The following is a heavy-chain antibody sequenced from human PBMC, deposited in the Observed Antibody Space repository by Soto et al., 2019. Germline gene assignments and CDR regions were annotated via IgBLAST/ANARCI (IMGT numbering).Heavy chain of an antibody. Sequence: SQTLSLTCAISGDSVSSNSAAWNWIRQSPSRGLEWLGRTYYRSKWYNDYAVSVKSRITINPDTSKNQFSLQLNSVTPEDTAVYYCARGSLRSVGRYDWTKETYYYYGMDVWGQGTTVTVSS. CDR3: ARGSLRSVGRYDWTKETYYYYGMDV. CDR2: TYYRSKWYN. J-gene: IGHJ6*02. V-gene: IGHV6-1*01. D-gene: IGHD5-12*01. CDR1: GDSVSSNSAA.